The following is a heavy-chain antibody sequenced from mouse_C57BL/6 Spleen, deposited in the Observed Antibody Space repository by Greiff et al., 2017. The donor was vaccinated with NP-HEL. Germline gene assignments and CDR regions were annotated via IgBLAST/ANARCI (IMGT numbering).Heavy chain of an antibody. CDR1: GYSITSGYY. D-gene: IGHD2-5*01. J-gene: IGHJ4*01. CDR3: ARDPAYYSNPYYYAMDY. Sequence: EVQVVESGPGLVKPSQSLSLTCSVTGYSITSGYYWNWIRQFPGNKLEWMGYISYDGSNNYNPSLKNRISITRDTSKNQFFLKLNSVTTEDTATYYCARDPAYYSNPYYYAMDYWGQGTSVTVSS. V-gene: IGHV3-6*01. CDR2: ISYDGSN.